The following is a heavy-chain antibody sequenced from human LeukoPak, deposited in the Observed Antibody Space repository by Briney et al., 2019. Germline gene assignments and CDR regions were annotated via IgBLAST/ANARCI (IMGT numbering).Heavy chain of an antibody. CDR2: INHSGST. J-gene: IGHJ4*02. CDR1: GGSFSGYY. V-gene: IGHV4-34*01. D-gene: IGHD3-10*01. CDR3: ARNGWGITMVRGVIGY. Sequence: PSETLSLTCAVYGGSFSGYYWSWIRQPPGKGLEWIGEINHSGSTNYNPSPKSRVTISVDTSKNQFSLKLSSVTAADTAVYYCARNGWGITMVRGVIGYWGQGTLVTVSS.